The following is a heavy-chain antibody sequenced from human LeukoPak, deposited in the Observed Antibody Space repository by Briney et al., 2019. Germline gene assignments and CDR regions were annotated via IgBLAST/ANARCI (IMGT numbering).Heavy chain of an antibody. J-gene: IGHJ4*02. Sequence: PGGSLRLSCATSGFTFSCYRMTRVRQAPGKGLEWVSYISSSSSTITYAESVKGRFTISRDNSKNTLNLQMNSLGAEDTAVYYCAKDQARRITMIVVVPDYFDYWGQGTLVTVSS. CDR1: GFTFSCYR. V-gene: IGHV3-48*01. D-gene: IGHD3-22*01. CDR2: ISSSSSTI. CDR3: AKDQARRITMIVVVPDYFDY.